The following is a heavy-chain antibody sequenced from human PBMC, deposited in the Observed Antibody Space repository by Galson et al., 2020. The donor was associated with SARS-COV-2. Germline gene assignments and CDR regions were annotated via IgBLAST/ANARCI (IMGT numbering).Heavy chain of an antibody. Sequence: NSGGSLRLSSAVSGFSFSTYSMNWVRLAPRKVLEWVSSTSTSSSYTYYVNSVTGRFSISRDNPRNSLYLQMNSLRAEDTAVYYCARDEGIRGYNYGRLYYGMDGWGQGTTVTVSS. D-gene: IGHD5-18*01. CDR2: TSTSSSYT. V-gene: IGHV3-21*01. CDR1: GFSFSTYS. J-gene: IGHJ6*02. CDR3: ARDEGIRGYNYGRLYYGMDG.